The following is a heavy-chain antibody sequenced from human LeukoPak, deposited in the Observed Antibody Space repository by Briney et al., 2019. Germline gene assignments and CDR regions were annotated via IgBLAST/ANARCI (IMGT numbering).Heavy chain of an antibody. V-gene: IGHV3-43*02. D-gene: IGHD3-3*01. CDR3: AKDLLV. J-gene: IGHJ4*02. Sequence: PGGSLRLSCAASGFTFDDYAMHWVRQILGKGLEWVSLISGNGGNTYYADSVKGRFTISRDNSKDSLYLQMDSLRTEDIALYYCAKDLLVWGQGTLVTVSS. CDR1: GFTFDDYA. CDR2: ISGNGGNT.